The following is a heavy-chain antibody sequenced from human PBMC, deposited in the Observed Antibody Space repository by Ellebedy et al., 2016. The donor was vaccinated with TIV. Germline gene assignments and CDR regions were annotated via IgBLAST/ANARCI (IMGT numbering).Heavy chain of an antibody. Sequence: SETLSLXXAVSGGSISSSNWWSWVRQPPGKGLVWIGEIYHNGSTNYNPSLKSRVTISVDKSKNQFSPKLSSVTAADTAVYYCARDDVVVVTAIRDYYYYYGMDVWGKGTTVTVSS. J-gene: IGHJ6*04. CDR2: IYHNGST. CDR1: GGSISSSNW. CDR3: ARDDVVVVTAIRDYYYYYGMDV. V-gene: IGHV4-4*02. D-gene: IGHD2-21*02.